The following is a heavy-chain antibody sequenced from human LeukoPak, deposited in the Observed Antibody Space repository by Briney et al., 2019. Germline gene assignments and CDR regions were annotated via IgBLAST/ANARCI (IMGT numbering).Heavy chain of an antibody. CDR2: ISAYNGNT. J-gene: IGHJ4*02. CDR3: ARQIVVVVAATPRLLDDY. CDR1: GGTFTSYG. D-gene: IGHD2-15*01. Sequence: EASVKVSCKASGGTFTSYGISWVRQAPGQGLEWMGWISAYNGNTNYAQKLQGRVTMTTDTSTSTAYMELRSLRSDDTAVYYCARQIVVVVAATPRLLDDYWGQGTLVTVSS. V-gene: IGHV1-18*01.